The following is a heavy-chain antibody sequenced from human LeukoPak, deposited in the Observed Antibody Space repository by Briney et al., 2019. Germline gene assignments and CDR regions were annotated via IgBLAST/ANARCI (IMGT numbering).Heavy chain of an antibody. CDR1: GFTFSDYG. J-gene: IGHJ4*02. V-gene: IGHV3-23*01. CDR2: ISDSGEVT. Sequence: GGSLRPSCGVSGFTFSDYGMSWVRQAPGQGLEWVASISDSGEVTFKADSVRGRFTISRDNTENSLYLHMNSLGTEDTAFYYCAKDKSPLYYDYIWGSYRLPFDSWGQGTLVTVSS. D-gene: IGHD3-16*02. CDR3: AKDKSPLYYDYIWGSYRLPFDS.